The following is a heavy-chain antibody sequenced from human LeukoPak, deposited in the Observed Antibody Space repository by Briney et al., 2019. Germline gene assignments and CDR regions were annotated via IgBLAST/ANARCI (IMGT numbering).Heavy chain of an antibody. CDR3: ARWHDSGRHFDL. D-gene: IGHD3-16*01. Sequence: SQTLSLTCAVSGDSVNSNSVAWSWIRQSPSRGLEWLGRTYYLSKWYNEYAVFVKSRISINADTSSNQFFLQLNSVTTEDTALYFCARWHDSGRHFDLPGRGRLVTVSS. CDR1: GDSVNSNSVA. V-gene: IGHV6-1*01. J-gene: IGHJ2*01. CDR2: TYYLSKWYN.